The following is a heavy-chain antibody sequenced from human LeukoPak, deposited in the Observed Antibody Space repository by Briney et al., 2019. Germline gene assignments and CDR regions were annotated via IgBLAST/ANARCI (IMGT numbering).Heavy chain of an antibody. CDR2: IYSGGST. D-gene: IGHD6-19*01. CDR1: GFTVSSNY. V-gene: IGHV3-66*01. J-gene: IGHJ3*02. Sequence: GGSLRLSCAASGFTVSSNYMCWVRQAPGKGLEWVSVIYSGGSTYYADSVKGRFTISRDNSKNTLYLQMNSLRAEDTAVYYCATTRARIAVAGRGAFDIWGQGTMVTVSS. CDR3: ATTRARIAVAGRGAFDI.